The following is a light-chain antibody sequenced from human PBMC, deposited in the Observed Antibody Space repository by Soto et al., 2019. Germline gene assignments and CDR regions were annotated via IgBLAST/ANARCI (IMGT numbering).Light chain of an antibody. CDR2: GAS. CDR3: QQYNNWPFT. V-gene: IGKV3-15*01. Sequence: EIVMTQSPATLSXSPGEXXXXXXRAXQSVSSNLAWYQQKPGQAPRLLIYGASTRATGIPARFSGSGSGTEFTLTISSLQSEDFAVYYCQQYNNWPFTFGPGTKVDIK. CDR1: QSVSSN. J-gene: IGKJ3*01.